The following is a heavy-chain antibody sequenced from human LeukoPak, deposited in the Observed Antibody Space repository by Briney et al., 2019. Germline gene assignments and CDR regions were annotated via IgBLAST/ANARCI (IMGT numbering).Heavy chain of an antibody. Sequence: PSETLPLTCAVYGGSFSGYYWSWIRQPPGKGLEWIGEINHSGSTNYNPSLKSRVTISVDTSKNQFSLKLSSVTAADTAVYYCARDVVTPSDYWGQGTLVTVSS. J-gene: IGHJ4*02. D-gene: IGHD4-23*01. CDR2: INHSGST. V-gene: IGHV4-34*01. CDR3: ARDVVTPSDY. CDR1: GGSFSGYY.